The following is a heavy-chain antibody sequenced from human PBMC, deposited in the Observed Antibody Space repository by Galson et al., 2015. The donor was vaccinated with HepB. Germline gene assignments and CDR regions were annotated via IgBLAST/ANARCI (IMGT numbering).Heavy chain of an antibody. D-gene: IGHD3-10*01. J-gene: IGHJ6*02. CDR2: ISSSSTYI. CDR1: GFTFNSYS. CDR3: ARDREVRGVINYFYGMDV. V-gene: IGHV3-21*01. Sequence: SLRLSCAASGFTFNSYSMTWVRQAPGKGLEWVSSISSSSTYIYYADSVKDRFTISRDNAKNSLYLQMNSLRVEDTAVYYCARDREVRGVINYFYGMDVWGQGTTVIVSS.